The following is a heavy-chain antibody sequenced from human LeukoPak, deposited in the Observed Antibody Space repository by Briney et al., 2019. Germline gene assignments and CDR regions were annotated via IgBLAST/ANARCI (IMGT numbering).Heavy chain of an antibody. CDR3: ARDGVCSSTSCYSPIDY. CDR2: INPNSGGT. J-gene: IGHJ4*02. CDR1: GYTFTGYY. V-gene: IGHV1-2*02. D-gene: IGHD2-2*02. Sequence: ASVKVSCKASGYTFTGYYMHWVRQAPGQGLEWMGWINPNSGGTNYAQKFQGRVTMTRDTSISTAYMELSRLRSDDTAVYYCARDGVCSSTSCYSPIDYWGQGTLVTVSS.